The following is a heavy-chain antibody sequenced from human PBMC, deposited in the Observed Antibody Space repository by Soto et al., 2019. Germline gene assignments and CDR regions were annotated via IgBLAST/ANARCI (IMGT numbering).Heavy chain of an antibody. Sequence: GGSLRLSCAASGFTFSSYAMSWVRQAPGKGLEWVSAISGSGGSTYYADSVKGRFTISRDNSKNTLYLQMNSLRAEDTAVYYCAKSGDVVPAALFQTTDYWGQGTLVTVSS. CDR3: AKSGDVVPAALFQTTDY. CDR1: GFTFSSYA. V-gene: IGHV3-23*01. CDR2: ISGSGGST. D-gene: IGHD2-2*01. J-gene: IGHJ4*02.